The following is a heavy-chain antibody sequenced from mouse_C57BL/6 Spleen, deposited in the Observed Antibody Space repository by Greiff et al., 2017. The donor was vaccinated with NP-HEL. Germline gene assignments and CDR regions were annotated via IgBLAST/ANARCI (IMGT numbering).Heavy chain of an antibody. J-gene: IGHJ1*03. Sequence: EVQLQQSGAELVRPGASVKLSCTASGFNIKDDYMHWVKQRPEQGLEWIGWIDPENGDTEYASKFQGKATITADTSSNTAYLQLSSLTSEDTAVYYCTGGKAYFDVWGTGTTVTVSS. CDR3: TGGKAYFDV. V-gene: IGHV14-4*01. CDR2: IDPENGDT. D-gene: IGHD2-1*01. CDR1: GFNIKDDY.